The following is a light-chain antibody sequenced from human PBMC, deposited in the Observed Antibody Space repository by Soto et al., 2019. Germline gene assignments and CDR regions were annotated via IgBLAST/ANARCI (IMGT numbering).Light chain of an antibody. CDR3: QRYNHWSLT. Sequence: EIVMTQSPATLSVSPAERATLSCRASQGIGDTLAWYQQKPAQTPRLLIYDTSTRATGVPARFSGSRSGAEFTLTVNSLQSEDFGVYYCQRYNHWSLTFGGGTKVEVE. V-gene: IGKV3-15*01. CDR2: DTS. J-gene: IGKJ4*01. CDR1: QGIGDT.